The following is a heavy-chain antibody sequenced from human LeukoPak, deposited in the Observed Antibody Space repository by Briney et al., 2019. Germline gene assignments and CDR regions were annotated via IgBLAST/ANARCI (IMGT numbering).Heavy chain of an antibody. CDR2: IKQDGSEK. Sequence: GGSLRLSCAASGFTFSSYWMSWVRQAPGKGLEWVANIKQDGSEKYYVDSVKGRFTISRDNAKNPLYLQMNSLRAEDTAVYYCARESDYDILTAPDYWGQGTLVTVSS. D-gene: IGHD3-9*01. CDR1: GFTFSSYW. V-gene: IGHV3-7*01. CDR3: ARESDYDILTAPDY. J-gene: IGHJ4*02.